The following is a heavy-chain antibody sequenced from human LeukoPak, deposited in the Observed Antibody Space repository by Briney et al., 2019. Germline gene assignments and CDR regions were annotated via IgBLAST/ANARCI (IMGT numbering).Heavy chain of an antibody. J-gene: IGHJ6*02. CDR2: ISWNSGSI. CDR3: AKDNRAGFYYYYGMDV. V-gene: IGHV3-9*01. D-gene: IGHD6-19*01. Sequence: PGGSLRLSCAASGLTFDDYAMHWVRQAPGKGLEWVSGISWNSGSIGYADSVKGRFTISRDNAKNSLYLQMNSLRAEDTALYYCAKDNRAGFYYYYGMDVWGQGTTFTVSS. CDR1: GLTFDDYA.